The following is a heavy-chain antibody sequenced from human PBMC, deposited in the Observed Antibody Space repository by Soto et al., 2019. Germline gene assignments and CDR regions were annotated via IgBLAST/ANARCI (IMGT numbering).Heavy chain of an antibody. Sequence: SETLSLTCSVSGGSMSSSRYNWGWIRQSPGKGLEWIGSIYYSGSTYYNSALKSRVTISVDTSKNQFSLKLSSVTVADTAVYYCARQVLISYFDYWGQGTLVTVSS. J-gene: IGHJ4*02. CDR2: IYYSGST. V-gene: IGHV4-39*01. D-gene: IGHD2-2*01. CDR1: GGSMSSSRYN. CDR3: ARQVLISYFDY.